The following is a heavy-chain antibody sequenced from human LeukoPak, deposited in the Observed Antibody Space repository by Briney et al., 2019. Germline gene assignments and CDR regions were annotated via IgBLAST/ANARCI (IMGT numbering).Heavy chain of an antibody. J-gene: IGHJ6*03. CDR3: ARVYSSSWFSYYYYMDV. V-gene: IGHV3-23*01. D-gene: IGHD6-13*01. CDR2: ISGSGGST. CDR1: GFTVSSNY. Sequence: GGSLRLSCAASGFTVSSNYMSWVRQAPGKGLEWVSAISGSGGSTYYADSVKGRFTISRDNSKNTLYLQMNSLRAEDTAVYYCARVYSSSWFSYYYYMDVWGKGTTVTVSS.